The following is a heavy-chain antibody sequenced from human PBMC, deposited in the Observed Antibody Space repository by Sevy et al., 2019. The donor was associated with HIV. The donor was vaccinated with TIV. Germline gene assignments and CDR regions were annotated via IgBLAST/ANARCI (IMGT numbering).Heavy chain of an antibody. CDR3: ARDRGRAAAGTVGHY. V-gene: IGHV1-69*04. D-gene: IGHD6-13*01. CDR1: GGTFSSYA. CDR2: IIPILGIA. Sequence: ASVKVSCKASGGTFSSYAISWVRQAPGQGLEWMGRIIPILGIANYAQKFQGRVTITADKSTSTAYMELSSLRSEDTAVYYCARDRGRAAAGTVGHYWGQGTLVTVSS. J-gene: IGHJ4*02.